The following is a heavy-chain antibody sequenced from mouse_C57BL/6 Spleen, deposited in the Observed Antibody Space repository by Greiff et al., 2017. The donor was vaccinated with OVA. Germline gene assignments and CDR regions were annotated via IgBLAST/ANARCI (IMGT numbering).Heavy chain of an antibody. J-gene: IGHJ2*01. CDR1: GFTFNTYA. CDR2: IRSKSSNYAT. CDR3: VRDRELTGCFDY. V-gene: IGHV10-3*01. D-gene: IGHD1-3*01. Sequence: EVQRVESGGGLVQPKGSLKLSCAASGFTFNTYAMHWVRQAPGKGLEWVARIRSKSSNYATYYADSVKDRFTISRDDSQSMLYLQMNNLKTEDTAMYYCVRDRELTGCFDYWGQGTTLTVSS.